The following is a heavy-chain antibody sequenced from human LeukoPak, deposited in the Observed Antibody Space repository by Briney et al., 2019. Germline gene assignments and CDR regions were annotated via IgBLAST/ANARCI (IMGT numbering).Heavy chain of an antibody. J-gene: IGHJ4*02. V-gene: IGHV3-30*03. CDR3: ARRIVAAGGYFGS. CDR2: ISYDGSNK. D-gene: IGHD5-12*01. Sequence: GGSLRLSCAASGFTFSSYGMHWVRQAPGKGLEWVAVISYDGSNKYYADSVKGRFTVSRDNSKNTLYLQMNSLRAEDTAVYYCARRIVAAGGYFGSWGQGILVIVSS. CDR1: GFTFSSYG.